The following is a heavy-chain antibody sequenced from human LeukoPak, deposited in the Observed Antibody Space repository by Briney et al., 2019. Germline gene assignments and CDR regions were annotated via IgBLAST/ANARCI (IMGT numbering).Heavy chain of an antibody. CDR2: MSYDGSNR. J-gene: IGHJ4*02. CDR3: VSAHDPREILNPPDY. D-gene: IGHD1-26*01. Sequence: GGSLRLSCAASGFTFSNYAINWVRQAPDKGLEWVAVMSYDGSNRYYSDSVKGRFTISRDNSKNTLYLQMNSLRDEDTAVYYCVSAHDPREILNPPDYWGQGTLVTVSS. V-gene: IGHV3-30-3*01. CDR1: GFTFSNYA.